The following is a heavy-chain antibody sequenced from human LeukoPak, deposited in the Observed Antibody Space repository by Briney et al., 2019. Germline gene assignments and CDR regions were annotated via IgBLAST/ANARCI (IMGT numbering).Heavy chain of an antibody. Sequence: PGGSLRLSCAASGFTFSSYAMSWVRQAPGKGLEWVSAISGSGGSTYYADSVKGRVTISRDNSKNTLYLQMNSLRAEDTAVYYCAKAGLRFLEWQIDYWGQGTLVTVSS. D-gene: IGHD3-3*01. V-gene: IGHV3-23*01. CDR3: AKAGLRFLEWQIDY. CDR1: GFTFSSYA. J-gene: IGHJ4*02. CDR2: ISGSGGST.